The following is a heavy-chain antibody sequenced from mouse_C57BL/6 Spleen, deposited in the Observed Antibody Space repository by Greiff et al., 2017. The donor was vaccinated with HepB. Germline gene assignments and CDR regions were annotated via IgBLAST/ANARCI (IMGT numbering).Heavy chain of an antibody. J-gene: IGHJ1*03. Sequence: QVQLQQSGAELVKPGASVKISCKASGYAFSSYWMNWVKQRPGKGLEWIGQIYPGYGDTNYNGKFKGKATLTADKSSSTAYMQLSSLTSEDSAVYFCARSGIYYGSSSPDWYFDVWGTGTTVTVSS. V-gene: IGHV1-80*01. CDR3: ARSGIYYGSSSPDWYFDV. CDR1: GYAFSSYW. CDR2: IYPGYGDT. D-gene: IGHD1-1*01.